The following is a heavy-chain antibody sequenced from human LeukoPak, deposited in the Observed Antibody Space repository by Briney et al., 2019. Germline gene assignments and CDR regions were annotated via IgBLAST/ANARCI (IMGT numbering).Heavy chain of an antibody. CDR2: IYYSGST. J-gene: IGHJ4*02. CDR1: GGSISSSSYY. Sequence: SETLSLTCTVSGGSISSSSYYWGWIRQPPGKGLEWIGSIYYSGSTYYNPSLKSRVTISVDTSKNQFSLKLSSVTAADTAVYYCARGQNSYEYYFDYWGQGTLVTVSS. V-gene: IGHV4-39*01. D-gene: IGHD5-12*01. CDR3: ARGQNSYEYYFDY.